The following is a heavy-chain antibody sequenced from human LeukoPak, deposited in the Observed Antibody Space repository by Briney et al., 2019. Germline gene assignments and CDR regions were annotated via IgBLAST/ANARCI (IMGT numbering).Heavy chain of an antibody. J-gene: IGHJ4*02. CDR2: IYYSGST. CDR1: GGSISSSSYY. V-gene: IGHV4-39*02. CDR3: ARDWLAAAGTEGSSFDY. Sequence: PSETLSLTCTVSGGSISSSSYYWGWIRQPPGKGLEWIGSIYYSGSTYYNPSLKSRVTISVDTSKNQFSLKLSSVTAADTAVYYCARDWLAAAGTEGSSFDYWGQGTLVTVSS. D-gene: IGHD6-13*01.